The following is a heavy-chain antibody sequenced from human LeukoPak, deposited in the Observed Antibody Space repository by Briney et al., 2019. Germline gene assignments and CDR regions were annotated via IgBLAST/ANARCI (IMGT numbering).Heavy chain of an antibody. V-gene: IGHV4-39*02. CDR3: AREGLPGLCTSTSCYAVFDP. D-gene: IGHD2-2*01. CDR2: LSFGGST. Sequence: KPSETLSLTCAVSGGSISSSGYFWGWIRQSPGNRLEWIGSLSFGGSTYYNPSLKSRVTISGDTAKNHVSLKLISVSAADTAVYYCAREGLPGLCTSTSCYAVFDPWGQGTLVTASS. CDR1: GGSISSSGYF. J-gene: IGHJ5*02.